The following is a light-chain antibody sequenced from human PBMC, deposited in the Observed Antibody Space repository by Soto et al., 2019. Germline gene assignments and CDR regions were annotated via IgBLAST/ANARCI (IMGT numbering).Light chain of an antibody. V-gene: IGKV3-20*01. Sequence: EIVLTQSPGTLSLSPGERATLSCRASQSLSSSYLAWYQQKPDQSPRLLIYGASSRATGIPDWFSGSGSGTDFTLTLSRLEPEDFAVYYCQQYGTSPYTFGQGTKLEIK. CDR3: QQYGTSPYT. CDR2: GAS. J-gene: IGKJ2*01. CDR1: QSLSSSY.